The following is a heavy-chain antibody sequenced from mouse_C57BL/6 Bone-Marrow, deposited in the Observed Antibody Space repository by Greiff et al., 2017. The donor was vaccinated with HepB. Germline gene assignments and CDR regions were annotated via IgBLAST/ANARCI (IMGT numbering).Heavy chain of an antibody. CDR3: ARDAGSSAWFAY. V-gene: IGHV7-1*01. D-gene: IGHD3-2*02. Sequence: EVKVVESGGGLVQSGRSLRLSCATSGFTFSDFYMEWVRQAPGKGLEWIAASRNKANDYTTEYSASVKGRFIVSRDTSQSILYLQMNALRAEDTAMYYCARDAGSSAWFAYWGQGTLVTVSA. CDR1: GFTFSDFY. J-gene: IGHJ3*01. CDR2: SRNKANDYTT.